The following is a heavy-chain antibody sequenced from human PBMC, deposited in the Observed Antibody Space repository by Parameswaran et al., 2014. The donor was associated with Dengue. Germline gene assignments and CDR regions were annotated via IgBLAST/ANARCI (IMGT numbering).Heavy chain of an antibody. V-gene: IGHV4-30-4*01. CDR3: ARERGMDHGSGSYYNAWFDP. CDR2: IHYTGST. D-gene: IGHD3-10*01. J-gene: IGHJ5*02. Sequence: RWIRQPPGKGLEWIGYIHYTGSTYYNPSLKSRVTISLDTSKSRFSLKLTSVTAADTAVYYCARERGMDHGSGSYYNAWFDPWGQGTLVTVSS.